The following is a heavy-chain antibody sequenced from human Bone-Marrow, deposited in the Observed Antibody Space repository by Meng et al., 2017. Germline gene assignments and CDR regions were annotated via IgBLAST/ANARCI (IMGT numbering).Heavy chain of an antibody. Sequence: GGSLRPSCLTSGFPFTIYSIHWARQGPGKELEYVSGISINGLNTYSADSVKGRFSISRDNSRNTMYLQMVSLRTDDTAMYDCARGRGGSDLFPWFDPWGQGTLVTVSS. D-gene: IGHD1-26*01. V-gene: IGHV3-64*02. CDR1: GFPFTIYS. J-gene: IGHJ5*02. CDR2: ISINGLNT. CDR3: ARGRGGSDLFPWFDP.